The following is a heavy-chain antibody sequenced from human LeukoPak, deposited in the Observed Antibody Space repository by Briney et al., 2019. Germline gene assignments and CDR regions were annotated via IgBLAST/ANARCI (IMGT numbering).Heavy chain of an antibody. J-gene: IGHJ4*02. Sequence: PGGSLRLSCAASGFTFSIYWMNWVRAAPGKRLEWVANINQDGSEKYYVDSVKGRFTISRDNATNSLYLHTNSLRAADTAVYYRATSGSYYDYWGQGTLVTVPS. V-gene: IGHV3-7*02. CDR3: ATSGSYYDY. CDR1: GFTFSIYW. D-gene: IGHD1-26*01. CDR2: INQDGSEK.